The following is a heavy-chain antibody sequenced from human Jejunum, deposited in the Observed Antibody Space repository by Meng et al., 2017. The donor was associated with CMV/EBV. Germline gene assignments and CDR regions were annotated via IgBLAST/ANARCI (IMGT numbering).Heavy chain of an antibody. D-gene: IGHD1-14*01. V-gene: IGHV3-23*04. CDR3: AKGLYPPDFFDS. J-gene: IGHJ4*02. CDR1: GFAFRNYA. Sequence: VRLVESGGGLAQPGGSLRLSCAASGFAFRNYAMSCVRLAPKKGLEWVSGISDSDGRTYYATSVKGRFTISRDNSKSTLYLQLRSLRAEDTALYFCAKGLYPPDFFDSWGQGTLVTVSS. CDR2: ISDSDGRT.